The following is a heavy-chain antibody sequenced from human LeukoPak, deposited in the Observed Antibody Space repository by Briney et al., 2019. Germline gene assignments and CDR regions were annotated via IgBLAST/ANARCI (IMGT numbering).Heavy chain of an antibody. J-gene: IGHJ4*02. CDR1: GFSLTTRRVG. CDR3: AHRPGMGAHRFDV. Sequence: KSGPTLVNPTDTLTLTCTLSGFSLTTRRVGVRWMRQSPGKALQWLTLIYWDDDTRYRPSLRGRLAVTKDASKNQVLLTMTNVDPADTGTYYCAHRPGMGAHRFDVWGQGILVTVSS. CDR2: IYWDDDT. D-gene: IGHD1-26*01. V-gene: IGHV2-5*02.